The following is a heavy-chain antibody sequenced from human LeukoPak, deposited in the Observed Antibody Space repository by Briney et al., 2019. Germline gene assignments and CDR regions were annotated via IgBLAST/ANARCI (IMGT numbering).Heavy chain of an antibody. D-gene: IGHD3-22*01. V-gene: IGHV3-48*01. J-gene: IGHJ4*02. CDR1: GFTFSSYS. Sequence: GGSLRLSCAASGFTFSSYSMNWVRQAPGKGLEWVSYISSSSSTIYYADSVKGRFTISRDNAKNSLYLQMNSLRAEDTAVYYCARGGRYYDSSGYQEFFDYWGQGTLVTVSS. CDR2: ISSSSSTI. CDR3: ARGGRYYDSSGYQEFFDY.